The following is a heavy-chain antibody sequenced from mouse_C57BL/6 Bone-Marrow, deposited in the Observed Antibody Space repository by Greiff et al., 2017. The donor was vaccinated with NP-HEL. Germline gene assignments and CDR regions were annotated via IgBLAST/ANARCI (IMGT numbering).Heavy chain of an antibody. Sequence: VQLQQSGPELVKPGASVKISCKASGYTFTDYYMNWVKQSHGKSLEWIGDINPNNGGTSYNQKFKGKATLTVDKSSSTAYMELRSLTSEDSAVYYCASPKTAQATYYAMDYWGQGTSVTVSS. CDR1: GYTFTDYY. D-gene: IGHD3-2*02. J-gene: IGHJ4*01. CDR3: ASPKTAQATYYAMDY. CDR2: INPNNGGT. V-gene: IGHV1-26*01.